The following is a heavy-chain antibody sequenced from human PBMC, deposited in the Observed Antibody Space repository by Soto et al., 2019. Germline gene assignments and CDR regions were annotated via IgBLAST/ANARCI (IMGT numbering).Heavy chain of an antibody. V-gene: IGHV4-34*01. D-gene: IGHD3-3*01. Sequence: PSETLCRTCAVYCGSFSDHYGTWIRQSPGKGLEWIGEINHSGITYYNTSLKSRVTISVDTSKNQFSLKLRSVTAADTATYYCARGRLDWLLLGYGVDVWGQGTTVTVSS. CDR3: ARGRLDWLLLGYGVDV. CDR1: CGSFSDHY. CDR2: INHSGIT. J-gene: IGHJ6*02.